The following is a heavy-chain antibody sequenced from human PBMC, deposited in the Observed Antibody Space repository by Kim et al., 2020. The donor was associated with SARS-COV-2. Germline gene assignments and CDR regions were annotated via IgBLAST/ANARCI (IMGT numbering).Heavy chain of an antibody. J-gene: IGHJ6*02. CDR1: GYTFTSYY. CDR2: INPSGGST. D-gene: IGHD6-13*01. CDR3: ARYFFCIAAAETTTLPGMED. V-gene: IGHV1-46*01. Sequence: ASVKVSCKASGYTFTSYYMHWVRQAPGQGLEWMGIINPSGGSTSYAQKFQGRVTMTRDTSTSTAYMELSSLRSEDTAVYYCARYFFCIAAAETTTLPGMEDWGQGTTVTVSS.